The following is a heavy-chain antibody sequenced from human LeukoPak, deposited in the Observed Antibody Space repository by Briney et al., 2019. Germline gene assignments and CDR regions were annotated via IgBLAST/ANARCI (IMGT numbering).Heavy chain of an antibody. J-gene: IGHJ3*02. Sequence: GGSLRLSCAASGLTISSNYMNWVRQAPGKGLEWVSVLYSGGSTYYADSVQGRFTISRDNSKNTLYLQMNSLRAEDTAVYYCTSCSGWYCPITSIDAFGIWGQGTMVTVSS. V-gene: IGHV3-53*01. CDR1: GLTISSNY. CDR3: TSCSGWYCPITSIDAFGI. D-gene: IGHD6-19*01. CDR2: LYSGGST.